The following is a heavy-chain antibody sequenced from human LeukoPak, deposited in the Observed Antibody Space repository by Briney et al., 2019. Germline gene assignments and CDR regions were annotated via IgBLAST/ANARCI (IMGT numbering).Heavy chain of an antibody. Sequence: PSETLSLTCAVYGGSFSGYYWSWIRQPPGKGLEWIGEINHSGSTNCNPSLKSRVTISVDTSKNQFSLKLSSVTAADTAVYYCARGPPYYGRYYFDYWGQGTLVTVSS. CDR2: INHSGST. V-gene: IGHV4-34*01. J-gene: IGHJ4*02. CDR1: GGSFSGYY. CDR3: ARGPPYYGRYYFDY. D-gene: IGHD4-17*01.